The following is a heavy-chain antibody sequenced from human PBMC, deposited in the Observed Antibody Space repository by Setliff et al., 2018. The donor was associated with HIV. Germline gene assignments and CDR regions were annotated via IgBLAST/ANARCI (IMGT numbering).Heavy chain of an antibody. D-gene: IGHD5-12*01. J-gene: IGHJ4*02. CDR2: IIPIFGST. V-gene: IGHV1-69*13. Sequence: SVKVSCKASGGTFSNYAISWVRQAPGQGLEWMGGIIPIFGSTKYAQKFQGRVTITADESTSTADMELSSLRSEDTAVYYCAIDGAGGWLRPMPDYWGQGTLVTVSS. CDR1: GGTFSNYA. CDR3: AIDGAGGWLRPMPDY.